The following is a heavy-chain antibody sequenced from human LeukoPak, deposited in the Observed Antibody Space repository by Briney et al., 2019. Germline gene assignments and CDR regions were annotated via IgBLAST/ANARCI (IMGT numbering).Heavy chain of an antibody. J-gene: IGHJ4*02. V-gene: IGHV4-4*02. CDR3: ATGSFRVTTYYYGSGSYFPVY. CDR1: GGSISRTNW. Sequence: PSETLSLTCAVSGGSISRTNWWSGVRQPPGKGLEGIGEIRHSGSTNYNPALKSRVTISVDTSKNQSSLKLSSVPAADTAVYYCATGSFRVTTYYYGSGSYFPVYWGPGTLVTVSS. CDR2: IRHSGST. D-gene: IGHD3-10*01.